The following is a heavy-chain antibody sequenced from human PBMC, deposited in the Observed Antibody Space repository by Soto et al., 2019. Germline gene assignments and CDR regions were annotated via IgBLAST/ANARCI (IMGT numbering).Heavy chain of an antibody. CDR2: IYYSGST. CDR1: GGSISSYY. V-gene: IGHV4-59*01. J-gene: IGHJ5*02. Sequence: SETLSLTCTVSGGSISSYYWSWIRQPPGKGLEWIGYIYYSGSTNYNPSLKSRVTISVDTSKNQFSLKLSSVTAADTAVYYCARRTMVRGVIFPWFDPWGQGTLVTVSS. D-gene: IGHD3-10*01. CDR3: ARRTMVRGVIFPWFDP.